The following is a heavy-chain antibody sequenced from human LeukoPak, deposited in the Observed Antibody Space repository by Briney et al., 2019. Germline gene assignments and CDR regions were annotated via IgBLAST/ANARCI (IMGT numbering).Heavy chain of an antibody. CDR2: ISGSGGST. J-gene: IGHJ4*02. CDR3: AKSPSCYYDSSGYYDY. D-gene: IGHD3-22*01. V-gene: IGHV3-23*01. Sequence: GGSLRLSCAASGFTFSSYAMSWVHQAPGKGLEWVSAISGSGGSTYYADSVKGRFSISRDNSKNTLYLQMNSLRAEVTAVYYCAKSPSCYYDSSGYYDYWGQGTLVTVSS. CDR1: GFTFSSYA.